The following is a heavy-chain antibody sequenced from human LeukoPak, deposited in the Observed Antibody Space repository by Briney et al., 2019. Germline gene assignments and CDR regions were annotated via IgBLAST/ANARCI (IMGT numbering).Heavy chain of an antibody. CDR2: ISSSSSTI. J-gene: IGHJ3*02. V-gene: IGHV3-48*01. CDR3: AKDSPPDI. Sequence: PGGSLRLSCAASGFTFSSYGMSWVRQAPGKGLEWVSYISSSSSTIYYADSVKGRFTISRDNAKNSLYLQMNSLRAEDTAVYYCAKDSPPDIWGPGTMVTVSS. CDR1: GFTFSSYG.